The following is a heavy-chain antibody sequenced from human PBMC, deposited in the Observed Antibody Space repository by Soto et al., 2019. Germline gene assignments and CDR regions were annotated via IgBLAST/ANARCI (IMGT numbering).Heavy chain of an antibody. V-gene: IGHV4-31*03. Sequence: QVQLHESGPGLVKPSQTLSLTCTVSGGSISRGGYYWSWIRLHPGKGLEWIGNIYYSGSTYSNPSLKSRITISVDTSKNQFSLKLSSVTAADTAVYYCARGVRFFDWLDLFDYWGQGTPVTVSS. CDR2: IYYSGST. J-gene: IGHJ4*02. CDR3: ARGVRFFDWLDLFDY. CDR1: GGSISRGGYY. D-gene: IGHD3-9*01.